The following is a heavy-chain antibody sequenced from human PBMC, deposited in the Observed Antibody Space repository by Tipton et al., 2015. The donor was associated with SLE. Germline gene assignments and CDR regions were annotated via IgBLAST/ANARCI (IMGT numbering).Heavy chain of an antibody. Sequence: SLRLSCAASGFTFSSYEMNWVRQAPGKGLEWVSYISSSGSTIYYADSVKGRFTISRDNAKNSLYLQMNSLRAEDTAVYYCAPNGGNSSSYGYWGQGTLVTVSS. CDR1: GFTFSSYE. CDR3: APNGGNSSSYGY. CDR2: ISSSGSTI. D-gene: IGHD6-6*01. J-gene: IGHJ4*02. V-gene: IGHV3-48*03.